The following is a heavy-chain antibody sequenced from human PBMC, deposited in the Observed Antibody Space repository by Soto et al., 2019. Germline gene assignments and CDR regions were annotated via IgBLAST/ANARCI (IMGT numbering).Heavy chain of an antibody. CDR3: AAEKDPLYYYGMDV. CDR2: IVVGSGNT. J-gene: IGHJ6*02. Sequence: QMQLVQSGPEVKKPGTSVKVSCKASGFTFTSSAVQWVRQARGQRLEWIGWIVVGSGNTNYAQKFQERVTITRDMSTSTAYMELSSLRSEDTAVYYCAAEKDPLYYYGMDVWGQGTTVTVSS. CDR1: GFTFTSSA. V-gene: IGHV1-58*01.